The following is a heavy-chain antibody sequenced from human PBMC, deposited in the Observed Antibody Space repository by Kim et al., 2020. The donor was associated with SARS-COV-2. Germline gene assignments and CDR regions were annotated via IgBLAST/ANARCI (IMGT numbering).Heavy chain of an antibody. V-gene: IGHV3-49*03. Sequence: GGSLRLSCTASGFTFGDYAMSWFRQAPGKGLEWVGFIRSKAYGGTTEYAASVKGRFTISRDDSKSIAYLQMNSLKTEDTAVYYCTRAGAAAGTAFDYWGQGTLVTVSS. CDR2: IRSKAYGGTT. CDR3: TRAGAAAGTAFDY. CDR1: GFTFGDYA. J-gene: IGHJ4*02. D-gene: IGHD6-13*01.